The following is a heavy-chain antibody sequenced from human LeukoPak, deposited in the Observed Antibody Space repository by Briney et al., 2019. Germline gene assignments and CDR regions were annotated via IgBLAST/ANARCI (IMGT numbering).Heavy chain of an antibody. CDR3: ARGGDDILTSYYYYYYMDV. CDR1: GFTVSSNS. J-gene: IGHJ6*03. V-gene: IGHV3-23*01. D-gene: IGHD3-9*01. Sequence: GGSLRLSCTVSGFTVSSNSMSWVRQAPGKGLEWISAISGSGGTTYYADSVKGQFTISRDNSNNTLYLQLNSLRVEDTAVYYCARGGDDILTSYYYYYYMDVWGKGTTVTISS. CDR2: ISGSGGTT.